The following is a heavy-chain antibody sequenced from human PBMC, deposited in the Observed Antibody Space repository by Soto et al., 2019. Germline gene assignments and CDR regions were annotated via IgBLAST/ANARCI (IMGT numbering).Heavy chain of an antibody. CDR2: IDPSDSQT. Sequence: GESLKISCKGSGYSFAGYWITWLRQKPGKGLEWMGRIDPSDSQTYYSPSFRGHVTISATTSITTVFLLWSRLRASDAAMYYCARQKYDSDTGPNLKYYF. CDR3: ARQKYDSDTGPNLKYYF. CDR1: GYSFAGYW. J-gene: IGHJ4*01. V-gene: IGHV5-10-1*01. D-gene: IGHD3-22*01.